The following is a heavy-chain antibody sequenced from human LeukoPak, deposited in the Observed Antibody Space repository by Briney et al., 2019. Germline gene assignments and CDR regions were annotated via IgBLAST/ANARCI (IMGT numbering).Heavy chain of an antibody. D-gene: IGHD3-16*01. CDR3: AKDGGDYYYYMDV. J-gene: IGHJ6*03. V-gene: IGHV3-30*18. Sequence: GGSLRLSCAASGFTFSSYGMHWVRQAPGKGLEWVAVISYDGSNKCYADSVKGRFTISRDNSKNTLYLQMNSLRAEDTAVYYCAKDGGDYYYYMDVWGKGTTVTVSS. CDR2: ISYDGSNK. CDR1: GFTFSSYG.